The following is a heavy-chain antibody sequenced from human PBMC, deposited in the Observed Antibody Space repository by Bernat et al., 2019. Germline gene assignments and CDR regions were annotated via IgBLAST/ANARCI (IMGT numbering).Heavy chain of an antibody. J-gene: IGHJ4*02. CDR3: ARERFVIAAAGKPDDY. V-gene: IGHV4-61*02. CDR1: GVSMSSGFYY. D-gene: IGHD6-13*01. CDR2: IPTSGST. Sequence: QVQLQESGPGLVKPLQTLSLTCTVSGVSMSSGFYYWNWIRQPAGKGLEWIGRIPTSGSTNYNPSLKNRVTISIDTSKNQFSLKLRSVTAADTAVYYCARERFVIAAAGKPDDYWGQGTLVTVSS.